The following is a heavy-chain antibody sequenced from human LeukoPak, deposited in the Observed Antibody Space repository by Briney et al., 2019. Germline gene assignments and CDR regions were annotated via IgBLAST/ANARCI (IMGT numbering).Heavy chain of an antibody. CDR1: GDSISAYY. Sequence: SETLSLTCTVSGDSISAYYWSWIRQAPGKGLDYIGRVFASGGANYSPSHENRVTMSVDTSKNQFSLRLSSVTAADTAMYYCARGRQNGDYFDHWGQGILVTVSS. CDR2: VFASGGA. D-gene: IGHD4-17*01. CDR3: ARGRQNGDYFDH. V-gene: IGHV4-4*07. J-gene: IGHJ4*02.